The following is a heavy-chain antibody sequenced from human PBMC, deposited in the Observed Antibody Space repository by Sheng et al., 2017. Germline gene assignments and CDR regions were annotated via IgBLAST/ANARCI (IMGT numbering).Heavy chain of an antibody. CDR1: GFIFSDYA. J-gene: IGHJ4*02. CDR2: ISGNGATT. CDR3: AKDSSNWALGFFDY. D-gene: IGHD6-13*01. Sequence: ESGGGSVQPGGSLRLSCATSGFIFSDYAMAWVRQAPGKGLQWVSLISGNGATTYYADSVKGRFTISRDNSKNTLFLQMNSLRVEDTAVYYCAKDSSNWALGFFDYWGQGTLVTVSS. V-gene: IGHV3-23*01.